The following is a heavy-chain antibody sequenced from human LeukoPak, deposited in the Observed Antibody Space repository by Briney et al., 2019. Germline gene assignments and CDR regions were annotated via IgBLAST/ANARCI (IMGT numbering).Heavy chain of an antibody. J-gene: IGHJ4*02. D-gene: IGHD3-10*01. CDR2: ISSSGSTI. CDR3: ANSRGYGSGNL. V-gene: IGHV3-11*01. CDR1: GFTFSDYY. Sequence: GGSLRLSCAASGFTFSDYYMSWIRQAPGKGLEWVSYISSSGSTIYYAGSVKGRFTISRDNSKNIVYLRMNSLRAEDTAVYFCANSRGYGSGNLWGQGTLVTVSS.